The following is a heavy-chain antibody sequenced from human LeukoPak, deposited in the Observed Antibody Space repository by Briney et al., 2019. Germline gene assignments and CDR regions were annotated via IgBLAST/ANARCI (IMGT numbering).Heavy chain of an antibody. J-gene: IGHJ3*02. V-gene: IGHV1-8*01. CDR2: MNPNSGNT. CDR3: ARQIMVRGVPHDAFDI. D-gene: IGHD3-10*01. Sequence: YTFTSYDXXWVRQAPGQGLXXXXWMNPNSGNTVYAQKFQGRVTMTRNTSISTAYMELSSLRSEDTAVYYCARQIMVRGVPHDAFDIWGQGTMVTVPS. CDR1: YTFTSYD.